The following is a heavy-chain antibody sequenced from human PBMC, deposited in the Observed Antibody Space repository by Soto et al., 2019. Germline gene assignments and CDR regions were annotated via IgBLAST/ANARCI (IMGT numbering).Heavy chain of an antibody. CDR1: GGSFSGYY. CDR3: ARAPPWNGYSSSWYFGGHYMDV. Sequence: ASETLSLTCAVYGGSFSGYYWSWIRQPPGKGLEWIGEINHSGSTNYNPSLKSRVTISVDTSKNQFSLKLSSVTAADTAVYYCARAPPWNGYSSSWYFGGHYMDVWGKGTTVTVSS. J-gene: IGHJ6*03. D-gene: IGHD6-13*01. CDR2: INHSGST. V-gene: IGHV4-34*01.